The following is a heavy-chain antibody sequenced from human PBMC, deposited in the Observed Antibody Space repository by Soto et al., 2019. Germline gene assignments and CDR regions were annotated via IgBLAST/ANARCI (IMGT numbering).Heavy chain of an antibody. V-gene: IGHV3-15*07. CDR2: IKSKTDGGTT. Sequence: GGSLRLSCAASGFTFSNAWMNWVRQAPGKGLEWVGRIKSKTDGGTTDYAAPVKGRFTISRDDSKNTLYLQMNSLKTEDTAVYYCITTTVVTLYYYGMDVWGQGTTVTVSS. D-gene: IGHD4-17*01. J-gene: IGHJ6*02. CDR1: GFTFSNAW. CDR3: ITTTVVTLYYYGMDV.